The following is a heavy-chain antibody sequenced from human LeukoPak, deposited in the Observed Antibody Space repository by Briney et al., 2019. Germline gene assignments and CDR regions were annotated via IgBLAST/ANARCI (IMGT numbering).Heavy chain of an antibody. J-gene: IGHJ4*02. CDR3: ARDDGRVATIDY. CDR1: GYTFTGYY. D-gene: IGHD5-12*01. Sequence: ASVKVSCKASGYTFTGYYMHWVRQAPGQELEWMGWINPNSGYTNYAQRFQGRVTMTRDTSISTAYMELSRLRSDDTAVYYCARDDGRVATIDYWGQGTLVTVSS. CDR2: INPNSGYT. V-gene: IGHV1-2*02.